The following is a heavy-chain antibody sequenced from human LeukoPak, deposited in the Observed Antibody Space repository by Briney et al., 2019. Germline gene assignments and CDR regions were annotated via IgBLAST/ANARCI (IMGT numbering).Heavy chain of an antibody. CDR1: GFTFSDYY. Sequence: GGALRLSCAASGFTFSDYYMSWIRQAPGRGLEWVSYIRSSGSSIYYADSVKGRFTISRDNAKTSLHLQMNSLRAEDTALYYCARGSSGWYRIDYWGQGTLVTVSS. D-gene: IGHD6-19*01. CDR2: IRSSGSSI. CDR3: ARGSSGWYRIDY. J-gene: IGHJ4*02. V-gene: IGHV3-11*01.